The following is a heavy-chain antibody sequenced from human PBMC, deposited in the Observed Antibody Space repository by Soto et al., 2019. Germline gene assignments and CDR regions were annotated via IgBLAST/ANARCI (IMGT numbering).Heavy chain of an antibody. V-gene: IGHV4-34*01. CDR2: IDHTGST. Sequence: QVQLQQWGAGLLKPSETLSLTCAVYGESFSGYYWSWIRQPPGKGLEWSGEIDHTGSTNYNPSLKSRVTISLDTSNNQFSLKLSSVTAADTAVYYCARVRPRYGIDVWGQGTTVTVSS. CDR1: GESFSGYY. J-gene: IGHJ6*02. CDR3: ARVRPRYGIDV.